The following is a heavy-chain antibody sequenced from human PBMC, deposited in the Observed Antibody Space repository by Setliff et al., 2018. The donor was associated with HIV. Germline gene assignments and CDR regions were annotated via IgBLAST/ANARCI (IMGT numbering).Heavy chain of an antibody. CDR2: IYYTGST. V-gene: IGHV4-39*02. J-gene: IGHJ4*02. CDR1: GGSISSSSYY. D-gene: IGHD3-3*01. CDR3: ARVPFTTGFDY. Sequence: PSETLSLTCTVSGGSISSSSYYWGWVRQPPGKGLEWIGTIYYTGSTYYNPSLRSRVTISVDTSKNHFSLKLSSVTAADTAVFYCARVPFTTGFDYWGQGILVTVSS.